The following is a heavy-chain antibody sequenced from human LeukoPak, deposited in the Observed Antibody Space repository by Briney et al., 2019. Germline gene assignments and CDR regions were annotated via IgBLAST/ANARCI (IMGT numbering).Heavy chain of an antibody. CDR2: TYYRSKWHN. D-gene: IGHD5/OR15-5a*01. CDR3: ASGSTSMDV. Sequence: SQTLSLTCAISGDSFSSKIGTWNWIRQSPSRGLEWLGRTYYRSKWHNDYAESVKSRISINPDTSKNQFSLQLNSVTPEDTAAYYCASGSTSMDVWGQGTTVTVSS. V-gene: IGHV6-1*01. CDR1: GDSFSSKIGT. J-gene: IGHJ6*02.